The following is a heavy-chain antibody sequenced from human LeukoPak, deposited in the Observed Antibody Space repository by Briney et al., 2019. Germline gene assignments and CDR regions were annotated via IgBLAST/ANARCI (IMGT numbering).Heavy chain of an antibody. CDR1: GYTFTSYN. CDR3: ARGRSTGYPYYFEY. V-gene: IGHV1-8*03. J-gene: IGHJ4*02. D-gene: IGHD5-12*01. Sequence: ASVKVSCKASGYTFTSYNINWVRHAPGQGLEWMGWMNPNSGSTGYAQKFQGRVTITRNTSISTAYMELSGLRSEDTAVYYCARGRSTGYPYYFEYWGQGTLVTVSS. CDR2: MNPNSGST.